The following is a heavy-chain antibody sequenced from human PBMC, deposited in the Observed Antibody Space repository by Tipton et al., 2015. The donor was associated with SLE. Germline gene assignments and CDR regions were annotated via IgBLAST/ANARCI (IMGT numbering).Heavy chain of an antibody. V-gene: IGHV4-59*08. Sequence: TLSLTCTVSGGSISSHYWSWIRQPPGKGLEWIGYIYYSGSTYYNPSLKSRVTISVDTSKNEFSLKLSSVTAADTAVYYCARHANSIAALSSGMDVWGQGTTVTVSS. CDR2: IYYSGST. CDR1: GGSISSHY. J-gene: IGHJ6*02. D-gene: IGHD6-6*01. CDR3: ARHANSIAALSSGMDV.